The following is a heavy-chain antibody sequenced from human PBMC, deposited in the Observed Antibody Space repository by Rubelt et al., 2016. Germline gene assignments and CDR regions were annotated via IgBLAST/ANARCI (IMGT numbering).Heavy chain of an antibody. D-gene: IGHD3-10*01. Sequence: QVQLQQWGAGLLKPSETLSLTCAVYGGSFSTYYWSWIRQPPGKGLEWIGEINPSGSSNYNPSLRSRVTISVDTSKSQFSLKLGSVTAADTAVYYCARGYGSGSYWNYWGQGTLVTVSS. CDR3: ARGYGSGSYWNY. CDR2: INPSGSS. V-gene: IGHV4-34*01. J-gene: IGHJ4*02. CDR1: GGSFSTYY.